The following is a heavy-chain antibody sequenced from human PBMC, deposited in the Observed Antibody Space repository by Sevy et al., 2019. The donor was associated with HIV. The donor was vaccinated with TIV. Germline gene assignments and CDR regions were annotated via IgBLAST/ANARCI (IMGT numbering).Heavy chain of an antibody. CDR3: ARDLPPSATTVAHFDY. CDR2: ISNSGTTI. D-gene: IGHD4-17*01. V-gene: IGHV3-48*03. Sequence: GGSLRLSCAASGFTFSSYEMNWVRQAPGKGLEWVSYISNSGTTISYSDSVRGRFAISRDNARNSLYLQMNSLRAEDTAVYYCARDLPPSATTVAHFDYWGQGTLVTVSS. CDR1: GFTFSSYE. J-gene: IGHJ4*02.